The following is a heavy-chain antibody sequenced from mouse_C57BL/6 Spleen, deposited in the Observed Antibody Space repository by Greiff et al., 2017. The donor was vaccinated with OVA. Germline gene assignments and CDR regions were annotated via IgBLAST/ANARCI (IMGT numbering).Heavy chain of an antibody. CDR1: GYTFTDYY. CDR2: IYPGSGNT. V-gene: IGHV1-76*01. CDR3: ARSLSTMVRGFAY. J-gene: IGHJ3*01. Sequence: QVQLQQSGAELVRPGASVKLSCKASGYTFTDYYINWVKQRPGQGLEWIARIYPGSGNTYYNEKFKGKATLTAEKSSSTAYMQLSSLTSEDSAVYFCARSLSTMVRGFAYWGQGTLVTVSA. D-gene: IGHD2-2*01.